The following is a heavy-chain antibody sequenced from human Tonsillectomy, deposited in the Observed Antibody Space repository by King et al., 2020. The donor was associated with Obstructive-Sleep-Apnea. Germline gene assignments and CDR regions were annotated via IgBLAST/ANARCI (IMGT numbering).Heavy chain of an antibody. V-gene: IGHV3-30*04. J-gene: IGHJ4*02. CDR3: ARGGRLIRGGNYFDY. CDR2: ISYDGSGK. Sequence: VQLVESGGGVVQPGKSLRLSCAASGFSFSSYAMHWVRQAPGKGLEWVAVISYDGSGKYYADSVKGRFTISRDNSKNTLYLQMNSLRPEDMSVYFCARGGRLIRGGNYFDYWGQGTLVTVSS. CDR1: GFSFSSYA. D-gene: IGHD3-10*01.